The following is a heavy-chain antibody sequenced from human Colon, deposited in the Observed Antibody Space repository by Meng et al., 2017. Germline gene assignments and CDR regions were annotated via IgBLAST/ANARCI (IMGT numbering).Heavy chain of an antibody. J-gene: IGHJ4*02. CDR2: ISNSGST. CDR1: GASVSSGNYY. Sequence: QVHLQESGQGLVRPSETLALTCNVSGASVSSGNYYWSWIRQPPGKGLEWIGYISNSGSTHYNPSLKSQVTMSLDTSKNQFSLKLSSLTAADTAVYYCARDDTGRLDYWGQGTLVTVSS. D-gene: IGHD3-10*01. V-gene: IGHV4-61*01. CDR3: ARDDTGRLDY.